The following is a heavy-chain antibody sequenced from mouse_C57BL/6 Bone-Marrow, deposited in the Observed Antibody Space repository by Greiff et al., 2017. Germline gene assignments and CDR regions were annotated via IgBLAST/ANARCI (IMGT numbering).Heavy chain of an antibody. J-gene: IGHJ4*01. V-gene: IGHV1-82*01. CDR2: IYPGDGDT. CDR1: GYAFSSSW. CDR3: ARERIYY. Sequence: QVQLQQSGPELVKPGASVKISCKASGYAFSSSWMNWVKQRPGKCLEWIGRIYPGDGDTNYNGKFKGKATLTADKSSSTAYMQLSSLTSEDSAVYFCARERIYYWGQGTSVTVSS.